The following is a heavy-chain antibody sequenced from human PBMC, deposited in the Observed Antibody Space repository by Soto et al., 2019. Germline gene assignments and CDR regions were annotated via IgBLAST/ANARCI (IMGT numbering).Heavy chain of an antibody. V-gene: IGHV3-23*01. J-gene: IGHJ6*03. Sequence: GGSLRLSCAASGFTFSSYAMSWVRQAPGKGLEWVSAISGSGGSTYYADSVKGRFTISRDNSKNTLYLQMNSLRAEDKAVYYCATILGDYYYYYMDVWGKGTTVTVSS. CDR3: ATILGDYYYYYMDV. CDR1: GFTFSSYA. D-gene: IGHD7-27*01. CDR2: ISGSGGST.